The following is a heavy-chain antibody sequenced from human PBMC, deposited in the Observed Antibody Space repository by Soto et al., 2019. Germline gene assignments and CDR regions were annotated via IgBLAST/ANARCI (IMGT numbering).Heavy chain of an antibody. Sequence: PGGSLRLSCEVSGFSVTANYMSWVRQAPGKGLEWVSVIYSGGSTYYIDSVKGRFSISRDISKNTLYLQMNSLRAEDTAVYYCAKENWANPDSWGQGTLVTVSS. CDR3: AKENWANPDS. D-gene: IGHD7-27*01. CDR1: GFSVTANY. J-gene: IGHJ4*02. V-gene: IGHV3-53*01. CDR2: IYSGGST.